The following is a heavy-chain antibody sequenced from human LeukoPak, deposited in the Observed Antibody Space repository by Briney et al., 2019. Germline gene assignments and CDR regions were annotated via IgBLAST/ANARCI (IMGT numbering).Heavy chain of an antibody. J-gene: IGHJ5*02. CDR1: GGSSSGYY. V-gene: IGHV4-34*01. CDR2: INHSGST. D-gene: IGHD3-10*01. CDR3: ARGRVLLWFGERKWFDP. Sequence: SETLSLTSAVYGGSSSGYYWSWIRQPPGGGLEWIGEINHSGSTDYTPSLKSRVTISVDTSKNQFSLKLSSVTAADTAVYYCARGRVLLWFGERKWFDPWGQGTLVTVSS.